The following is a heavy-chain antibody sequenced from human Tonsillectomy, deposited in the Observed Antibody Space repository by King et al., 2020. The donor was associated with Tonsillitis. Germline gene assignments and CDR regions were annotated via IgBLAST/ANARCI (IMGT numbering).Heavy chain of an antibody. Sequence: VQLVESGGGLVQPGRSLRLSCAASGFTFDDYAMHWVRQAPGKGLEWVSGISWNSGSIDYADSVKGRFTISRDNAKNSLYLQMNSLRAEDTALYYCAKDIDGFDCSGGSCYSYFDYWGQGTLVTVSS. J-gene: IGHJ4*02. CDR1: GFTFDDYA. D-gene: IGHD2-15*01. CDR3: AKDIDGFDCSGGSCYSYFDY. CDR2: ISWNSGSI. V-gene: IGHV3-9*01.